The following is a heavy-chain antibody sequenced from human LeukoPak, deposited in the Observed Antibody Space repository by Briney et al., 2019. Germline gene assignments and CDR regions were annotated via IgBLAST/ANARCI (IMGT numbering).Heavy chain of an antibody. CDR1: GYTFTSYD. CDR3: ARGCGGGDWYSEGFDY. V-gene: IGHV1-8*03. Sequence: ASVKVSCKASGYTFTSYDINWVRQATGQGLEWMGWMNPNSGNTGYAQKFQGRGTITRNTSISTAYMELSSLRSEDTAVYYCARGCGGGDWYSEGFDYCGQGTLVTVSS. CDR2: MNPNSGNT. J-gene: IGHJ4*02. D-gene: IGHD2-21*02.